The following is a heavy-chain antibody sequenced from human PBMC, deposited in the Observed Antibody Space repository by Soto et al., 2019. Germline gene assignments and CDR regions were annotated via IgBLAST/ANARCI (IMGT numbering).Heavy chain of an antibody. CDR1: GGSISSYY. CDR3: ARIQGRRFLEWLSAYYFDY. J-gene: IGHJ4*02. CDR2: ISYSGST. V-gene: IGHV4-59*01. Sequence: SETLSLTCTVSGGSISSYYWSWIRQSPGKGLDWIAYISYSGSTNYNPSLKSRVTISVDTSKNQFSLKLSSVTAADTAVYYCARIQGRRFLEWLSAYYFDYWGQGTLVTVSS. D-gene: IGHD3-3*01.